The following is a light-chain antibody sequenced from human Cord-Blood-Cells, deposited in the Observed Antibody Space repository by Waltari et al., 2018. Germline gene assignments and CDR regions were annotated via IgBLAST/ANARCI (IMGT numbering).Light chain of an antibody. CDR1: QSISSY. CDR2: AAS. J-gene: IGKJ4*01. V-gene: IGKV1-39*01. CDR3: QQSYSTPLT. Sequence: DIQMTQSPSSLSASVEDRVTITCRASQSISSYLNWYQHKTGKSPKHLIYAASSLQSGVPSRFSGSGSGTDFTLTISSLQPEDCATYYCQQSYSTPLTFGGGTKVEIK.